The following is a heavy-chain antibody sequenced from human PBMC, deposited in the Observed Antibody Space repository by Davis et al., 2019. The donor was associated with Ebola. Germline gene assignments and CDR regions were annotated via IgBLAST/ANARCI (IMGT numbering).Heavy chain of an antibody. J-gene: IGHJ4*02. V-gene: IGHV3-66*02. CDR2: IYSVGST. D-gene: IGHD2-8*01. CDR1: GFTFSDYY. Sequence: GESLKISCAASGFTFSDYYMSWLRQAPGKGLEWVSVIYSVGSTYYADSVKSRFTISRDNSKNTLYLQMNSMRAEDTAVYYCATYTVYYFDYWGQGTLVTVSS. CDR3: ATYTVYYFDY.